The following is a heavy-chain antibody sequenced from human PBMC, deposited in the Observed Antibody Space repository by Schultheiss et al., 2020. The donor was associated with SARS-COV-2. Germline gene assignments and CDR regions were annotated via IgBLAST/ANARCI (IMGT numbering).Heavy chain of an antibody. J-gene: IGHJ3*02. D-gene: IGHD5-24*01. CDR3: AREMATILLAFDI. Sequence: GGSLRLSCAASGFTVSSNYMSWVRQAPGKGLEWVAVISYDGSNKYYADSVKGRFTISRDNAKKSLDLQMNSLRAEDTALYYCAREMATILLAFDIWGQGTMVTVSS. V-gene: IGHV3-30*03. CDR1: GFTVSSNY. CDR2: ISYDGSNK.